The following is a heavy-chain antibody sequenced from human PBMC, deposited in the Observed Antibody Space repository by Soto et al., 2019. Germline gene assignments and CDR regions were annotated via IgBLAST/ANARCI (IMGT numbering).Heavy chain of an antibody. D-gene: IGHD5-12*01. CDR2: ISYDGSNK. CDR1: GFTFSSYG. Sequence: PGGSLRLSCAASGFTFSSYGMHWVRQAPGKGLEWVAVISYDGSNKYYADSVKGRFTISRDNSKNTLYLQMNSLRAEDTAVYYCAKDRGNGYNQNYYYYYGMDVWGQGTTVTVSS. V-gene: IGHV3-30*18. J-gene: IGHJ6*02. CDR3: AKDRGNGYNQNYYYYYGMDV.